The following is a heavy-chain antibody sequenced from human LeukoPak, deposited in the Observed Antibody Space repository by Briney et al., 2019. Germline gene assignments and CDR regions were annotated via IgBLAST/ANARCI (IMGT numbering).Heavy chain of an antibody. CDR3: ARDKGIVGATNEPDAFDI. CDR1: GGSISSGTYY. V-gene: IGHV4-61*02. Sequence: SETLSLTCSVSGGSISSGTYYWNWIRQPAGRGLEWIGRFYTGGGTHYNPSLKSRVTISVDTSKNQFSLKLSSVTAADTAVYYCARDKGIVGATNEPDAFDIWGQGTMVTVSS. D-gene: IGHD1-26*01. CDR2: FYTGGGT. J-gene: IGHJ3*02.